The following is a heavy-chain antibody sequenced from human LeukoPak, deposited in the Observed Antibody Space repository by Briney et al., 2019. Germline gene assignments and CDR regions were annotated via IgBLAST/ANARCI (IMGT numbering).Heavy chain of an antibody. CDR1: GFTFSSYA. J-gene: IGHJ4*02. D-gene: IGHD6-19*01. Sequence: GGSLRLFCAASGFTFSSYAMSWVRQAPGKGLEGVSAISGSGGSTHYADSVKGRFTISRDNSKNTLYLQMNSLRAEDTAVYYCAREGLAVAGTNYFDYWGQGTLVTVSS. CDR2: ISGSGGST. V-gene: IGHV3-23*01. CDR3: AREGLAVAGTNYFDY.